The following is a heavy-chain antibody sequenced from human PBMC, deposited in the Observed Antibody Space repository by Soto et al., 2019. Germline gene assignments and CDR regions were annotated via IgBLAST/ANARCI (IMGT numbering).Heavy chain of an antibody. CDR1: GFTFGSYS. D-gene: IGHD6-13*01. CDR2: ISSSSSTI. J-gene: IGHJ5*02. CDR3: ARHPERIAQIGWFDP. Sequence: GESLKISCAASGFTFGSYSMNWVRQAPGKGLEWVSYISSSSSTIYYADSVKGRFTISRDNAKNSLYLQMNSLRAEDTAVYYCARHPERIAQIGWFDPWGQGTLVTVS. V-gene: IGHV3-48*01.